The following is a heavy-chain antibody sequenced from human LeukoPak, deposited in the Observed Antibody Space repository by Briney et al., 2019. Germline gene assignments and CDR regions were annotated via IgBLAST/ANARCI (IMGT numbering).Heavy chain of an antibody. J-gene: IGHJ4*02. D-gene: IGHD1-7*01. CDR3: ARAGSNWNYVY. CDR2: IKQDGSEK. Sequence: GGSLRLSCAASGLTFRGFLMSWVRQIPGKGLEWVANIKQDGSEKYYADALRGRFTISRDNTKNSLSLQMNSLIVEDTAVYYCARAGSNWNYVYWGQGTLVTVSS. V-gene: IGHV3-7*01. CDR1: GLTFRGFL.